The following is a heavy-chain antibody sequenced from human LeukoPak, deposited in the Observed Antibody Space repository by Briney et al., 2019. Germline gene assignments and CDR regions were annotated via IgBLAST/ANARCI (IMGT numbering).Heavy chain of an antibody. J-gene: IGHJ4*02. V-gene: IGHV3-7*01. Sequence: GGTLRRSCEASGFTLSTYWMSWFRQAPGKGLEWVANIKQDGSEKYYVDSVKGRFTISRDNAQNSVYLQMNSLRVEDTAVYYCGRGGAVASYWGQGALVTVSS. CDR2: IKQDGSEK. D-gene: IGHD6-19*01. CDR3: GRGGAVASY. CDR1: GFTLSTYW.